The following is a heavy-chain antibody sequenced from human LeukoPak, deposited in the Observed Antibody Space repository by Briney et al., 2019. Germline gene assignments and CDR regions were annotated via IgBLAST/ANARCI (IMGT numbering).Heavy chain of an antibody. J-gene: IGHJ4*02. CDR3: ARQTGSGLFILP. V-gene: IGHV4-39*01. D-gene: IGHD3/OR15-3a*01. CDR2: IYYSGNT. Sequence: PSQTLSLTCTVSGVSISSSNSYWGWIRQPPGKGLEWIGSIYYSGNTYYNASLNSQVSISIDTSKNQFSLRLTSVTAADTAVYYCARQTGSGLFILPGGQGTLVTVSS. CDR1: GVSISSSNSY.